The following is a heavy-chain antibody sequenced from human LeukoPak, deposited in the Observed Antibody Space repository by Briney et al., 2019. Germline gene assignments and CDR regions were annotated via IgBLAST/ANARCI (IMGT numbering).Heavy chain of an antibody. Sequence: SETLSLTCAVYGGSFSGYYWSWIRQPPGKGLEWIGEINHSGSTNYNPSLKSRVTISVDTSKNQFSLKLSSVTAADTAVYYCARHAKKQQLLTRYYYFYYMDVWGRGTTVTISS. V-gene: IGHV4-34*01. D-gene: IGHD6-13*01. CDR3: ARHAKKQQLLTRYYYFYYMDV. CDR1: GGSFSGYY. J-gene: IGHJ6*03. CDR2: INHSGST.